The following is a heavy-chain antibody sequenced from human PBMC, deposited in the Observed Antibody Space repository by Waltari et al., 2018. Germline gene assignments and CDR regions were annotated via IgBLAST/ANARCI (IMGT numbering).Heavy chain of an antibody. D-gene: IGHD2-2*01. J-gene: IGHJ2*01. V-gene: IGHV4-59*01. CDR3: ARDSRPPAPYWYFDL. CDR2: IYYNGNT. Sequence: QVQLQESGPGLVKPSETLSLTCTVSGGSISSYSWSWIRQPPGKGLEWIGYIYYNGNTKYYPYLKSRVTISGDTSKNQVSLKLSTVTAADTAVYYCARDSRPPAPYWYFDLWGRGTLVTVSS. CDR1: GGSISSYS.